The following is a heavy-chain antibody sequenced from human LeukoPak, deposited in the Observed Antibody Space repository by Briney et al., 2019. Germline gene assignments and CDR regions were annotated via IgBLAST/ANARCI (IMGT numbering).Heavy chain of an antibody. CDR1: GGSISSYY. Sequence: PSETLSLTCTVSGGSISSYYWSWIRQPPGKGLEWIGYIYTSGSTNYNPSLKSRVTISVDTSKNQFSLKLSSVTAADTAVYCCARRRHRYYDILTGYYSWFDPWGQGTLVTVSS. D-gene: IGHD3-9*01. V-gene: IGHV4-4*09. CDR3: ARRRHRYYDILTGYYSWFDP. J-gene: IGHJ5*02. CDR2: IYTSGST.